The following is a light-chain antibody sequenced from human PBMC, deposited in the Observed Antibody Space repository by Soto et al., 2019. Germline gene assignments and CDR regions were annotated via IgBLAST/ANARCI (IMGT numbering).Light chain of an antibody. V-gene: IGLV2-23*01. CDR2: EDT. Sequence: QSVLTQPASVSGSPGQSITISCTGTSSDVGSYNLVSWYQQHPVKAPKLIIYEDTKWPSGVSNRFSGSKSANTASLTISGLQAEDEADYYCCSYAGSDILIFGGGTQLTVL. J-gene: IGLJ2*01. CDR3: CSYAGSDILI. CDR1: SSDVGSYNL.